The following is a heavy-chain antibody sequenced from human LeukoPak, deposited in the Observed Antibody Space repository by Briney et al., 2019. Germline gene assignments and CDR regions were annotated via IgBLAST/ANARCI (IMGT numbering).Heavy chain of an antibody. V-gene: IGHV4-59*08. CDR2: MYYSGVT. Sequence: SETLSLTCTVSGVSIGAYYWTWIRQPPGKGLEWVGYMYYSGVTNYNPSLKSRVTISVDTSKNQISLKLSSVTAADTAVYYCASQFGVRYFDYWGQGTLVTVPS. J-gene: IGHJ4*02. D-gene: IGHD3-10*01. CDR3: ASQFGVRYFDY. CDR1: GVSIGAYY.